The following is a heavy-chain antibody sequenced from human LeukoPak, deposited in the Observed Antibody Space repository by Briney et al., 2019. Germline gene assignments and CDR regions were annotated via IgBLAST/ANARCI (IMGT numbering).Heavy chain of an antibody. CDR3: ARDPFRSSFDF. CDR1: GDSIANYY. D-gene: IGHD2/OR15-2a*01. V-gene: IGHV4-4*07. CDR2: IFSSGVT. Sequence: SETLSLTCTVSGDSIANYYWSWIRQPAGKGLEYIGRIFSSGVTHYNPSLKSRVTISLDKTKNQFSLSLNSVTAADTAVYYCARDPFRSSFDFWGRGTMITVSS. J-gene: IGHJ3*01.